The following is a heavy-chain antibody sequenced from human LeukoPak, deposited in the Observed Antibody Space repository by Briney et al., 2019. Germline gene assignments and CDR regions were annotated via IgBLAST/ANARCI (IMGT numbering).Heavy chain of an antibody. V-gene: IGHV3-72*01. J-gene: IGHJ4*02. D-gene: IGHD6-19*01. CDR2: TRNKANSYTT. CDR1: GFTFSDHY. CDR3: ARYRSGWSLDY. Sequence: QPGGSLRLSCAVSGFTFSDHYMDWVRQAPGEGLEWVGRTRNKANSYTTEYAASVKGRFTISRDDSKNSLYLQMNSLKTEDTAVYYCARYRSGWSLDYWGQGTLVTVSS.